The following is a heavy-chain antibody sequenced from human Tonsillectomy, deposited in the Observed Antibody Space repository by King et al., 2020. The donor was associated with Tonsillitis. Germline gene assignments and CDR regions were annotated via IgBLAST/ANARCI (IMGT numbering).Heavy chain of an antibody. J-gene: IGHJ4*02. CDR2: IYSGDRST. CDR3: AKDGSPYDY. V-gene: IGHV3-23*03. CDR1: GFTFSSNA. Sequence: LQLVQSGGGLVQPGGSLRLSCAVSGFTFSSNAMTWVRQAPGKGLEWVSIIYSGDRSTYYADSVKGRFTISRDDSKNTLYLQMSSLRAEDTAVYYCAKDGSPYDYWGQGTLVTVSS.